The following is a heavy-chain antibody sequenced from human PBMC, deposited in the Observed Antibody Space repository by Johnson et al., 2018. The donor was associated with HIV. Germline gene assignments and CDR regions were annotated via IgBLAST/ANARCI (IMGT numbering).Heavy chain of an antibody. CDR3: ARVDRSWAFDI. J-gene: IGHJ3*02. CDR2: ISYDGSNR. Sequence: SGGGVVQPGRSLRLSCAASGFTFSTYAMHWVRQAPGKGLEWVAVISYDGSNRYYADSVKGRFTISRDNSKNTLYLQMNSLRAEDTAVYYCARVDRSWAFDIWGQGTMVTVSS. V-gene: IGHV3-30-3*01. D-gene: IGHD3-16*02. CDR1: GFTFSTYA.